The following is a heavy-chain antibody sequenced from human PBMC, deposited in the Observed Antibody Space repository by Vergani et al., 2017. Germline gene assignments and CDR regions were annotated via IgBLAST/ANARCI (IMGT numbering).Heavy chain of an antibody. J-gene: IGHJ6*03. CDR2: ISWNSGSI. V-gene: IGHV3-9*01. D-gene: IGHD4-17*01. CDR1: GFTFDDYA. CDR3: ARSYGDYVYYYYMDV. Sequence: EVQLVESGGGLVQPGRSLRLSCAASGFTFDDYAMHWVRQAPGKGLEWVSGISWNSGSIGYADSVKGRFTISRDNAKNSLYLQMNSLRAEDTALYYCARSYGDYVYYYYMDVWGKGTTVTVSS.